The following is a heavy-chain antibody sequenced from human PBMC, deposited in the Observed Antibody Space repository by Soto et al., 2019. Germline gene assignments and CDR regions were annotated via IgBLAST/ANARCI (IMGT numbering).Heavy chain of an antibody. CDR2: INPSGGST. CDR1: GYTFTSYY. D-gene: IGHD3-16*01. V-gene: IGHV1-46*01. J-gene: IGHJ6*02. CDR3: VMVDNYVTPTPQDV. Sequence: GASVKVSCKASGYTFTSYYMHWVRQAPGQGLEWMGIINPSGGSTSYAQKFQGRVTMTTDTSTSTAYMDLGSLTSDDTAVYYCVMVDNYVTPTPQDVWGQGTTVTVSS.